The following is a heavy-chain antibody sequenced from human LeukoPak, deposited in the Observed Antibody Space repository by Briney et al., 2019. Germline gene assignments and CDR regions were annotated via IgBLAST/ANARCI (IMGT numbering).Heavy chain of an antibody. CDR1: GGSISSHY. J-gene: IGHJ6*03. CDR2: IYYSGST. V-gene: IGHV4-59*11. CDR3: ARDRLEQPASHYYYYYMDV. D-gene: IGHD6-13*01. Sequence: SETLSLTCTVSGGSISSHYWSWIRQPPGKGLEWIGYIYYSGSTNYNPSLKSRVTISVDTSKNQFSLKLSSVTAADTAVYYCARDRLEQPASHYYYYYMDVWGKGTTVTVSS.